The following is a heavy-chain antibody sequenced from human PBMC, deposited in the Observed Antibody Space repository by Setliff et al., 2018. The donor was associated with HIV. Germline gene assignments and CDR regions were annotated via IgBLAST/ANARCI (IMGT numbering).Heavy chain of an antibody. CDR3: ARVPRGDYLWFDP. V-gene: IGHV1-2*06. J-gene: IGHJ5*02. Sequence: ASVKVSCKASGYTFTDYYMHWVRQAPGQGLEWMGRINPNSGGTNYAQKFQGRVTMTRDTSISTAYMELSRLRSDDTAVYYCARVPRGDYLWFDPWGQGTLVTVSS. D-gene: IGHD4-17*01. CDR1: GYTFTDYY. CDR2: INPNSGGT.